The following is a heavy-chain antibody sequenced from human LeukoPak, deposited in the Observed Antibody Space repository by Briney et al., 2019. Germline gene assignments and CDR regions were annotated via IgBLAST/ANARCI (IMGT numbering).Heavy chain of an antibody. CDR2: IYNSGST. J-gene: IGHJ3*02. Sequence: SETLSLTCTVSGGSISSYYWSWLRQPPGKGLEWIGYIYNSGSTNLNPSLKSRVTISVDTSRNHFSLKLSSVTAADTALYYCAREGVSYAFDIWGQGTMVTVSS. D-gene: IGHD2-8*01. CDR1: GGSISSYY. V-gene: IGHV4-59*01. CDR3: AREGVSYAFDI.